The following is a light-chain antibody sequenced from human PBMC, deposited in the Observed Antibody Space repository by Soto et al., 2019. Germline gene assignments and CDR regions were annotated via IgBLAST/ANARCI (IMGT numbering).Light chain of an antibody. Sequence: QSVLTQPPSTSGTPGQRVTISCSGSSSNIGSNTVNWYQQLPGTAPKLLIYSNNQRPSWVPDRFSASKSGTSASLAISGLQSEDEADYYCAAWDDSLNGVDVFGTGTKVTVL. CDR1: SSNIGSNT. CDR2: SNN. J-gene: IGLJ1*01. V-gene: IGLV1-44*01. CDR3: AAWDDSLNGVDV.